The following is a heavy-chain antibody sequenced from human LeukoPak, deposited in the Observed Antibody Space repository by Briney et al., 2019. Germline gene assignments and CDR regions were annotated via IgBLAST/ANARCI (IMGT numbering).Heavy chain of an antibody. CDR3: VHNTGYDSAH. V-gene: IGHV2-5*02. J-gene: IGHJ1*01. CDR1: GFSLPTNGVG. D-gene: IGHD3-3*01. CDR2: IYRDDDK. Sequence: SGPTLANPTPALTLTCTFSGFSLPTNGVGVGWIRQTTGNALQWLALIYRDDDKRYSPSLDNRLTITNDPSKNQVVLTMSNMDPGDTATYCGVHNTGYDSAHWGQGTLVTVSS.